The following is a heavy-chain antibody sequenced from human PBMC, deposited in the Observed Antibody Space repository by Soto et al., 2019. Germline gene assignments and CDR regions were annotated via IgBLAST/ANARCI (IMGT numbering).Heavy chain of an antibody. Sequence: PGGSLRLSCAASGFIFTNYAMNWVRQAPGKGLEWVSVIGGRGNSAYYADSVQGRFTISRDNSKNTLSLQMSSLTADDTAIYYCVREGRGSFDFWGRGTMLTVS. CDR1: GFIFTNYA. CDR2: IGGRGNSA. J-gene: IGHJ3*01. D-gene: IGHD5-12*01. CDR3: VREGRGSFDF. V-gene: IGHV3-23*01.